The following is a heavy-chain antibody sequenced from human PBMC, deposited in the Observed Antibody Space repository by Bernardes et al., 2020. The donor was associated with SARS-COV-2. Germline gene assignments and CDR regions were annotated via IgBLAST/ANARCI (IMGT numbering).Heavy chain of an antibody. D-gene: IGHD2-21*02. CDR2: IFWNSDSI. CDR1: GFTFEDYA. CDR3: VKDIGVVTAAIGY. J-gene: IGHJ4*02. V-gene: IGHV3-9*01. Sequence: GGSLRLSCVASGFTFEDYAMHWVRQSPGKGLEWVAGIFWNSDSIGYADSVRGRFTISRDNAKNSLYLQMNSLRSEDTAVYYCVKDIGVVTAAIGYWGQGTLVTVSS.